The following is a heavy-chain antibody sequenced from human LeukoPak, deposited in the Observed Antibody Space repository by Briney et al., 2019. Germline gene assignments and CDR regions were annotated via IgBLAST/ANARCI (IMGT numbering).Heavy chain of an antibody. CDR3: ARVTYSSSSMSLDAFDI. CDR2: IHYAGST. J-gene: IGHJ3*02. CDR1: GGAIRGTRSY. D-gene: IGHD6-6*01. V-gene: IGHV4-39*07. Sequence: SETLSLTCTVSGGAIRGTRSYWGWIRQPPGRGLEWIGTIHYAGSTAYNPSLKSRVTMSVDTSRNQFSLKLSSVTTADTAVYYCARVTYSSSSMSLDAFDIWGQGTMVTVSS.